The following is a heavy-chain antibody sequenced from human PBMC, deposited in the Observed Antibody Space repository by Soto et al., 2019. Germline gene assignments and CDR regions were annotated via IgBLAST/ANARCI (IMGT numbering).Heavy chain of an antibody. CDR3: ARVTYYDFWIGLVLWVDDAFDI. CDR2: MNPNSGNT. Sequence: GASVKVSCKASGYTFTRYDINWVRQATGQGHEWMGWMNPNSGNTGYAKKFQGRVTMTRNTSIRTVYMELCSLRSEDTAVYYCARVTYYDFWIGLVLWVDDAFDIWGQGTMVTVSS. D-gene: IGHD3-3*01. CDR1: GYTFTRYD. V-gene: IGHV1-8*01. J-gene: IGHJ3*02.